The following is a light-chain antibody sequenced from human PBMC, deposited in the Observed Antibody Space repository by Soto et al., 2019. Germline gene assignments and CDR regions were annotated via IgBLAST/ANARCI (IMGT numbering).Light chain of an antibody. CDR3: QQRSNWPWLT. CDR1: QSVGSS. V-gene: IGKV3-11*01. Sequence: EIVLTQSPATLSLSPGERATLSCRASQSVGSSLAWYQQKPGQAPRLLIYDPSNRATGIPARFSGSGSGSDCSTTNNILVHEDFGIYDGQQRSNWPWLTSGSGTKVEVK. J-gene: IGKJ4*01. CDR2: DPS.